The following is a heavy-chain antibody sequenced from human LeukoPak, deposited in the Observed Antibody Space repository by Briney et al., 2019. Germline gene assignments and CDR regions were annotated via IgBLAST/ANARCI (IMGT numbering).Heavy chain of an antibody. CDR2: IRYDGSNK. J-gene: IGHJ4*02. V-gene: IGHV3-30*02. CDR3: AKGFWSGYEGAFDY. Sequence: GGSLRLSCAASGFTFSSYGMHWVRQAPGKGLEWVAFIRYDGSNKYYADSVKGRFTISRDNSKNTLYLQMNSLRAEDTAVYYCAKGFWSGYEGAFDYWGQGTLVTVSS. D-gene: IGHD3-3*01. CDR1: GFTFSSYG.